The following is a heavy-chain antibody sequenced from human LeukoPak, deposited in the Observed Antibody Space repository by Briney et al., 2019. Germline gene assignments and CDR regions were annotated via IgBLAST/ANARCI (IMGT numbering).Heavy chain of an antibody. CDR1: GFIFDDYG. CDR3: ARISTTMTRGVTNWFDP. D-gene: IGHD3-10*01. V-gene: IGHV3-20*04. Sequence: GGFLRLSCAASGFIFDDYGMTWVRQAPGKGLEWVSGINWNGGSTGYGDSVKGRFTISRDNVKNSLYLQMNSLRAEDTALYFCARISTTMTRGVTNWFDPWGQGTLVTVSS. CDR2: INWNGGST. J-gene: IGHJ5*02.